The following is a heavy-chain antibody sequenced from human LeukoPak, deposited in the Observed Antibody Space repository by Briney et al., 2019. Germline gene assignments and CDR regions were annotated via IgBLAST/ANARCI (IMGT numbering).Heavy chain of an antibody. Sequence: GGSLRLSCGASGFTFSRYSMNWVRQAPGKGLEWVSSISSSGSYIYYADSVNGRFTISRDNAKNSLYLQMNSLRAEDTAVYYCASRNQYCGGDCFWAFDIWGQGTMVTVSS. CDR1: GFTFSRYS. V-gene: IGHV3-21*01. J-gene: IGHJ3*02. CDR3: ASRNQYCGGDCFWAFDI. CDR2: ISSSGSYI. D-gene: IGHD2-21*02.